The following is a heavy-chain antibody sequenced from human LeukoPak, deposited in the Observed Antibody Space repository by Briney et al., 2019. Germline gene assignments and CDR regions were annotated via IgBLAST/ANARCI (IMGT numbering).Heavy chain of an antibody. J-gene: IGHJ4*02. D-gene: IGHD3-22*01. CDR1: GFTFSSYA. Sequence: GGSLRLSCAASGFTFSSYAMSWVRQAPGKRLEWVSAISGGGGSIYYADSVKGRFTISKDISNNTLYLQMNSLRDEDTAIYYCAKVAAYYFDSIGYDYFDYWGQGTLVTVSS. CDR2: ISGGGGSI. V-gene: IGHV3-23*01. CDR3: AKVAAYYFDSIGYDYFDY.